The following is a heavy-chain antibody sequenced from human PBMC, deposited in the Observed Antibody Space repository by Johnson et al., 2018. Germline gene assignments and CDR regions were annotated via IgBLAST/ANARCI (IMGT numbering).Heavy chain of an antibody. J-gene: IGHJ1*01. D-gene: IGHD4-17*01. CDR1: GFAFSSAD. V-gene: IGHV3-20*04. CDR2: INWKGGST. Sequence: EQLVQSGGGVVQPGRTLRLSCAASGFAFSSADMHWVRHAPGKGLEWVSGINWKGGSTGYEDSVKGRFTISRDNAKNSLYLQMSSLRAEETAVYYCARDASYGDYAEYFQHWGQGTLVTVSS. CDR3: ARDASYGDYAEYFQH.